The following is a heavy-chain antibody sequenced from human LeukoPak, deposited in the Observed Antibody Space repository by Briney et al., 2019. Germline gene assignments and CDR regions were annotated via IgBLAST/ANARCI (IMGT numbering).Heavy chain of an antibody. CDR2: VSGSGDSP. CDR1: GFTFSNYA. Sequence: PGGSLRLSCAASGFTFSNYAMTWVRQAPGKGLKWVSSVSGSGDSPYYADSVKGRFTISRDNSKNTLYLQMNSLRAEDTAVYYCAKDRIRGDSYWGQGTLVTVSS. D-gene: IGHD2-21*01. J-gene: IGHJ4*02. CDR3: AKDRIRGDSY. V-gene: IGHV3-23*01.